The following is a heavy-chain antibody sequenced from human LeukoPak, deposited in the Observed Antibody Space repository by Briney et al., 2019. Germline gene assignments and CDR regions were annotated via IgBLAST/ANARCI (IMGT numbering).Heavy chain of an antibody. J-gene: IGHJ4*02. D-gene: IGHD3-22*01. V-gene: IGHV3-23*01. CDR2: ISDSGGST. CDR3: AKRGVAIRVILVGFHKEAYYFDT. CDR1: GLTLSNYG. Sequence: PGGSLRLSCAVSGLTLSNYGMSWVRQAPGKGLEWVAGISDSGGSTKYADSVKGRFTISRDNSKNTLYLQMNSLRAEDTAVYFCAKRGVAIRVILVGFHKEAYYFDTWGQGALVTVSS.